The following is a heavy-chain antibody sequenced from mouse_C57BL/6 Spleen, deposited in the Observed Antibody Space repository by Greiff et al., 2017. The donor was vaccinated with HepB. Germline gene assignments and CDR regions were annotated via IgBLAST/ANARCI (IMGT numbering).Heavy chain of an antibody. CDR3: ARLGSPWYFDV. CDR2: ISGGGGNT. Sequence: EVNVVESGGGLVKPGGSLKLSCAASGFTFSSYTMSWVRQTPEKRLEWVATISGGGGNTYYPDSVKGRFTISRDNAKNTLCLQMSSLRSEDTALYYCARLGSPWYFDVWGTGTTVTVSS. V-gene: IGHV5-9*01. J-gene: IGHJ1*03. CDR1: GFTFSSYT. D-gene: IGHD1-1*01.